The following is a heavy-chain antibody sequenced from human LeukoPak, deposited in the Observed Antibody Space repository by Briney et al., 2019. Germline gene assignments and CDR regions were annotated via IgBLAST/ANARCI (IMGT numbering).Heavy chain of an antibody. D-gene: IGHD1-26*01. Sequence: PSGTLSLTCTVSGGSISRYYWSWIRQPPGKGLEWIGYIYYSGSTNYNPFLKSRVTISVDTSKNQFSLKLSSVTAADTAVYYCARSMSRGSYHGEPLNFDYWGQGTLVTVSS. CDR2: IYYSGST. CDR1: GGSISRYY. V-gene: IGHV4-59*01. J-gene: IGHJ4*02. CDR3: ARSMSRGSYHGEPLNFDY.